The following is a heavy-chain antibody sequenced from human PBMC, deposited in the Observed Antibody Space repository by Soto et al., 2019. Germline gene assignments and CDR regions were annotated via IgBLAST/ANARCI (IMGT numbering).Heavy chain of an antibody. CDR2: IKSDGSSI. D-gene: IGHD6-19*01. CDR3: TRGPWDGSSGWYGGFDY. V-gene: IGHV3-74*01. J-gene: IGHJ4*02. Sequence: EVQLVESGGGLVQPGGYLRLSCVAPGFTFSRYWMHWVRQAPGKGLVWVSRIKSDGSSINYADSVKGRFTITRDNAKNTLYLQMSSLRAEDTAVYYCTRGPWDGSSGWYGGFDYWGQGTLVTVSS. CDR1: GFTFSRYW.